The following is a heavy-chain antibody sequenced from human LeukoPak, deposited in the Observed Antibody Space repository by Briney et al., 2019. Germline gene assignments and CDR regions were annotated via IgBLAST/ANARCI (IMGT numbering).Heavy chain of an antibody. V-gene: IGHV4-61*02. CDR1: GGSISSGSYY. CDR2: IYTSGST. Sequence: SETLSLTRTVSGGSISSGSYYWSSVRPPAGKGLEWIGRIYTSGSTNYNPSLKSRVTISVDTSKNQFSLKLSSVTAADTAVYYCARAGGYDILTGYYKVGWFDPWGQGTLVTVSS. CDR3: ARAGGYDILTGYYKVGWFDP. J-gene: IGHJ5*02. D-gene: IGHD3-9*01.